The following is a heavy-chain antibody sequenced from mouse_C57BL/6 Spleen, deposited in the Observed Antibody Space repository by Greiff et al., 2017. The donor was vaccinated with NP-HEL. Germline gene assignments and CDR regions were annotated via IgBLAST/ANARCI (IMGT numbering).Heavy chain of an antibody. D-gene: IGHD2-2*01. J-gene: IGHJ4*01. V-gene: IGHV1-52*01. CDR3: ATVKSAMDY. Sequence: QVQLQQPGAELVRPGSSVKLSCKASGYTFTSYWMHWVKQRPIQGLEWIGNIDPSDSETHYNQKFKDKATLTVDKSSSTAYMQLSSLTAEDSAVYYCATVKSAMDYWGQGTSVTVSS. CDR1: GYTFTSYW. CDR2: IDPSDSET.